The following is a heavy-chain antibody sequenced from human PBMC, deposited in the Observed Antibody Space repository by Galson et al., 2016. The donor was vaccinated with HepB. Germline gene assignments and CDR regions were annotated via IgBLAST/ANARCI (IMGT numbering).Heavy chain of an antibody. D-gene: IGHD6-19*01. CDR3: ARGYVWLIAMAGWYFDL. Sequence: LRLSCAAPGFTFSSYWMVWVRQAPGKGLEWIGDVNHSGRTNYNQSLQSRVAISLDTSKKEFSLTVTSVTAADTATYYWARGYVWLIAMAGWYFDLWGRGTLVTVSS. CDR1: GFTFSSYW. J-gene: IGHJ2*01. V-gene: IGHV4-34*01. CDR2: VNHSGRT.